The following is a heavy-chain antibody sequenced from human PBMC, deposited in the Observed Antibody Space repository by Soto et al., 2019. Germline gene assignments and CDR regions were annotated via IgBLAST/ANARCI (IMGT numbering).Heavy chain of an antibody. V-gene: IGHV4-59*01. J-gene: IGHJ3*02. D-gene: IGHD1-26*01. CDR3: ARYSLGAFDI. CDR1: GGSISSDS. Sequence: SETLSLTCAVSGGSISSDSWSWIRQPPGKGLEWIGYIYYSGSTNYNPSLRSRASISVDTSKNHLSLKLSSVTAADTAVYYCARYSLGAFDIWGQGTMVTVSS. CDR2: IYYSGST.